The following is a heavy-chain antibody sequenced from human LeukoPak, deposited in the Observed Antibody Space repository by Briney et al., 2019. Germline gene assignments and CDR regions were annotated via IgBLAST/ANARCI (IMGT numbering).Heavy chain of an antibody. V-gene: IGHV1-8*01. J-gene: IGHJ5*02. CDR1: GYTFSNYD. CDR3: ARGPSCRSMACPYWFDP. CDR2: MNHSSGNT. Sequence: ASVKVSCKASGYTFSNYDINWVRQATRQGREWMGCMNHSSGNTGYAQKFQDRVTMTRNTTISTTYMHLSSLKSEDTAVYSCARGPSCRSMACPYWFDPWGQGTLVTVSS. D-gene: IGHD2-2*01.